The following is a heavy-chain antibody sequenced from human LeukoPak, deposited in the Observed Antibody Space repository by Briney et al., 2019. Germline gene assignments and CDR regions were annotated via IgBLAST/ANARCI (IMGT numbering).Heavy chain of an antibody. Sequence: ASVKVSCKASGYTFTFYDIQWVRQAAGQGLEWMGWMNPHSGNTGYAQKFQGRVTMTRNTSISTAYMELSSLRSEDTAVYYCARDSSGWYHWFDPWGQGTLVTVSS. D-gene: IGHD6-19*01. CDR3: ARDSSGWYHWFDP. V-gene: IGHV1-8*02. CDR2: MNPHSGNT. CDR1: GYTFTFYD. J-gene: IGHJ5*02.